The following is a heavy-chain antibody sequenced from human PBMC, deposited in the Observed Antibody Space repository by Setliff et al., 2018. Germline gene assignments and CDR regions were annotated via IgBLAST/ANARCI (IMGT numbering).Heavy chain of an antibody. D-gene: IGHD3-3*01. CDR3: AKGFWDYDFWSGYYSTDDDAFDI. J-gene: IGHJ3*02. Sequence: ASVKVSCKASGYPFTSYAMHWVRQAPGQRLEWMGWINAGNGNTKYSQKFQGRVTITRDTSASTAYMELSSLRSEDTAVYYCAKGFWDYDFWSGYYSTDDDAFDIWGQGTMVTVSS. V-gene: IGHV1-3*01. CDR1: GYPFTSYA. CDR2: INAGNGNT.